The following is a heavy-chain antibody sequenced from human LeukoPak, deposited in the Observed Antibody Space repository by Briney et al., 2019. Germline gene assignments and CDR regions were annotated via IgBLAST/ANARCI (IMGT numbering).Heavy chain of an antibody. CDR1: GFPFSSYW. Sequence: GGSLRLSCAASGFPFSSYWMHWVRQAPGKGLLWVSRIYNDGSRTTSADSVKGRFTISGDNAKNTLFLQMNSLTAEDTAVYYCAKDDDWGRYKHWGQGTLVTVSS. V-gene: IGHV3-74*01. D-gene: IGHD3-16*01. CDR3: AKDDDWGRYKH. CDR2: IYNDGSRT. J-gene: IGHJ1*01.